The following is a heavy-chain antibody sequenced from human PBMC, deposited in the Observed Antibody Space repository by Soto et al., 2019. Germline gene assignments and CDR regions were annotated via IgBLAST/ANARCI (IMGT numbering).Heavy chain of an antibody. CDR1: GYTFSDYY. D-gene: IGHD1-26*01. CDR3: ARGGSYYAH. J-gene: IGHJ4*02. V-gene: IGHV1-2*02. CDR2: INSVSGGA. Sequence: QVQLVQSGAEVREPGASVKVSCRASGYTFSDYYIHWLRQAPGQGLEWMGWINSVSGGANYAPNFQGRVAMTRDRSSATAFMELSRLRSDDTAVYYCARGGSYYAHWGQGTLVTVSS.